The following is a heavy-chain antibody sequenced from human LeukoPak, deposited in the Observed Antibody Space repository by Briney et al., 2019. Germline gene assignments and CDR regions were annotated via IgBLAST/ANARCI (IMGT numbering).Heavy chain of an antibody. Sequence: PGGSLRLSCAASGFTVSTSYMNWVRQAPGKGLQWVSTIYSGGSTYYADSVKGRFTISRDNSKNTLYLQMNSLRAEDTAVYYCARDNRARYYGFDYWGQGTLVTVSS. CDR2: IYSGGST. D-gene: IGHD3-10*01. CDR1: GFTVSTSY. V-gene: IGHV3-66*02. J-gene: IGHJ4*02. CDR3: ARDNRARYYGFDY.